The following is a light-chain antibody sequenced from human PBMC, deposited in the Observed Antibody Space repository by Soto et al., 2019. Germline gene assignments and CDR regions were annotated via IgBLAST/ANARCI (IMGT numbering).Light chain of an antibody. V-gene: IGKV3-11*01. J-gene: IGKJ3*01. CDR3: QQRSNWRQVT. CDR1: QSVSSY. Sequence: EIVLTQSPATLSLSPGERATLSCRASQSVSSYLAWYQQKPGQAPRLLIYDASNRASGIPARFSGSGSGTDFTLPISRLEPEDFAVYYCQQRSNWRQVTFGPGTKVDIK. CDR2: DAS.